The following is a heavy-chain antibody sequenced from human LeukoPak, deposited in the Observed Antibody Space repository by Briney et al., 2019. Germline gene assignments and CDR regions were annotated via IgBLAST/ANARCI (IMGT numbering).Heavy chain of an antibody. D-gene: IGHD3-16*02. Sequence: GGSLRLSCAASGFTFSSYAMSWVRQAPGKGLEWVSAISGSGGSTYYADSVKGRFTISRDNSKNTLHLQMESLRAEDTAVYYCAKGFTFGGVIARNWFDSWGQGTLVTVSS. CDR1: GFTFSSYA. V-gene: IGHV3-23*01. CDR2: ISGSGGST. J-gene: IGHJ5*01. CDR3: AKGFTFGGVIARNWFDS.